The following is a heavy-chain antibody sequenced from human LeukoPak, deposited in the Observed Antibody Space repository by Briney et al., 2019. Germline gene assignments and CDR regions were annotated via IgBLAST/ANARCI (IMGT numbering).Heavy chain of an antibody. D-gene: IGHD6-13*01. V-gene: IGHV3-23*01. CDR3: AKKPARIAAADTFDY. CDR2: ISGSGGST. Sequence: GGPLRLSCAASGFTFSSYAMSWVRQAPGKGLEWVSAISGSGGSTYYADSVKGRFTISRDNSKNTLYPQMNSLRAEDTAVYYCAKKPARIAAADTFDYWGQGTLVTVSS. J-gene: IGHJ4*02. CDR1: GFTFSSYA.